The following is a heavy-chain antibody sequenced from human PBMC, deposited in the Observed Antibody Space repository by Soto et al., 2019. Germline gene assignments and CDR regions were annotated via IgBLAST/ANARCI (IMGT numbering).Heavy chain of an antibody. V-gene: IGHV4-59*01. CDR1: GGSISSYY. J-gene: IGHJ4*02. CDR3: ARRYGGNFDY. CDR2: IYYSGST. Sequence: WETLSLTCTVSGGSISSYYWSWIRQPPGKGLEWIGYIYYSGSTNYNPSLKSRVTISVDRSKNQFSLKLSSVTAADTAVYYCARRYGGNFDYWGQGTLVTVSS. D-gene: IGHD1-26*01.